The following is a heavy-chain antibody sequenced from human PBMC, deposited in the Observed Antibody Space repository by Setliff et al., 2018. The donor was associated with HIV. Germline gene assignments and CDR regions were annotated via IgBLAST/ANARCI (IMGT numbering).Heavy chain of an antibody. J-gene: IGHJ4*02. CDR2: ISHSGST. CDR1: GYSISSGYY. Sequence: ETLSLTCTVSGYSISSGYYWGWIRQPPGKGLEWIGSISHSGSTYYNPSLKSRVSLSVDTSKNQFSLRLSAVTAADTAVYYCAGLTDYGGDSGSHWGQGTLVTVSS. CDR3: AGLTDYGGDSGSH. D-gene: IGHD4-17*01. V-gene: IGHV4-38-2*02.